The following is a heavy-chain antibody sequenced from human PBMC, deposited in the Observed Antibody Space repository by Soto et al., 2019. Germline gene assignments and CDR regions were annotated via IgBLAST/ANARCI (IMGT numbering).Heavy chain of an antibody. J-gene: IGHJ4*02. CDR3: ARDPPNYYDSSGEAYYFDY. CDR2: IIPIFGTA. CDR1: GGTFSSYA. D-gene: IGHD3-22*01. Sequence: SVKVSCKASGGTFSSYAISWVRQAPGQGLEWMGGIIPIFGTANYAQKFQGRVTITADESTSTAYMELSSLRSEDTAVYYCARDPPNYYDSSGEAYYFDYWGQGTLVTVSS. V-gene: IGHV1-69*13.